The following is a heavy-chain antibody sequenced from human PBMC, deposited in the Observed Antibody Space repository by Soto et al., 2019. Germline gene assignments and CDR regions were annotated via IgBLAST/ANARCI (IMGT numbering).Heavy chain of an antibody. Sequence: QVQLVQSGAEVKKPGASVKVSCKASGGTFSSYAISWVRQAPGQGLEWMGGIIPIFGTANYAQKFQGRVTITADESTSTAYRELSSLRSEDKAVYYCARDRVNYYGSGSYYALYYYYGMDVWGQGTTVTVSS. V-gene: IGHV1-69*01. CDR3: ARDRVNYYGSGSYYALYYYYGMDV. CDR2: IIPIFGTA. CDR1: GGTFSSYA. J-gene: IGHJ6*02. D-gene: IGHD3-10*01.